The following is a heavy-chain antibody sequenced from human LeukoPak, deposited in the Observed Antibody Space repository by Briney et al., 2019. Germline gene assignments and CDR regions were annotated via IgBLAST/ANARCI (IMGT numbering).Heavy chain of an antibody. CDR2: INPSGGNT. CDR1: GYTFTSYY. V-gene: IGHV1-46*01. Sequence: ASVKVSCKASGYTFTSYYMHWVRQAPGQGLEWMGIINPSGGNTSCAQKFQGRVTMTRDTSTSTVFMELSSLRSEDTAVYYCARGVDTTRGLWLYGMDVWGQGTTVTVSS. CDR3: ARGVDTTRGLWLYGMDV. D-gene: IGHD5-18*01. J-gene: IGHJ6*02.